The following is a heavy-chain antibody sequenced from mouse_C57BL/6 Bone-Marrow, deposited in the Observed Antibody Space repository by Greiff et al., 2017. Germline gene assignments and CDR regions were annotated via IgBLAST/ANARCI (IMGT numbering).Heavy chain of an antibody. CDR3: ASEGQLWNYFDY. Sequence: QVQLQQPGAELVKPGASVKLSCKASGYTFTSYWMQWVKQRPGQGLEWIGEIAPSDSYTNYNQKFKGKATLTVDTSSSTAYMQLSSLTSEDSAVYYCASEGQLWNYFDYWGQGTTLTVSS. CDR2: IAPSDSYT. CDR1: GYTFTSYW. J-gene: IGHJ2*01. D-gene: IGHD3-3*01. V-gene: IGHV1-50*01.